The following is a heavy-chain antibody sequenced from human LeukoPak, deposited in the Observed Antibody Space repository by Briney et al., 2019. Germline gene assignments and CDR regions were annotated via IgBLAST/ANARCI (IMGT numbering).Heavy chain of an antibody. Sequence: GGSLRLSCAASGFTFSSHNMNWVRQAPMKGLEWVSSIGTDGSYIYYADSVQGRFAISRDNSKNTVWLQMNSLRAEDTAVYYCASAAGAYDNWGQGTLVTVSS. V-gene: IGHV3-21*01. CDR3: ASAAGAYDN. J-gene: IGHJ4*02. CDR1: GFTFSSHN. CDR2: IGTDGSYI. D-gene: IGHD6-13*01.